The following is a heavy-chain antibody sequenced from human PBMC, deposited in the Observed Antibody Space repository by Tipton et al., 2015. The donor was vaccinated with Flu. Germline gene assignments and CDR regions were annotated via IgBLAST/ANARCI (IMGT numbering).Heavy chain of an antibody. CDR1: GGSISSSSHY. CDR2: IYYTGYP. V-gene: IGHV4-39*07. CDR3: AKVLFGWVES. J-gene: IGHJ5*01. D-gene: IGHD3-16*01. Sequence: LRLSCTVSGGSISSSSHYWGWIRQAPGRGLEWVGSIYYTGYPYYNSSLKSRLAMSIDTSKKQLSLRLSSVTAADTAAYYCAKVLFGWVESWAQGTLVTVSS.